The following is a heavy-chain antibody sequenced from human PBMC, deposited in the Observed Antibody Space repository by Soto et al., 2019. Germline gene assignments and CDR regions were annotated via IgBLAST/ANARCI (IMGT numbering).Heavy chain of an antibody. CDR1: GFTFSSYG. Sequence: GGSLRLSCAASGFTFSSYGMHWVRQAPGKGLEWVAVIWYDGSNKYYADSVKGRFTISRDNSKNTLYLQMNSLRAEDTAVYYCARDLITIFGVVIRGPYGMDVWGQGTTVTVSS. D-gene: IGHD3-3*01. CDR2: IWYDGSNK. CDR3: ARDLITIFGVVIRGPYGMDV. J-gene: IGHJ6*02. V-gene: IGHV3-33*01.